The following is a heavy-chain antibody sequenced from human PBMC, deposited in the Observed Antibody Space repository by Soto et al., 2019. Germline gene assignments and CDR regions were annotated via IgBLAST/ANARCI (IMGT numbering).Heavy chain of an antibody. Sequence: QVQLQQWGAGLLKPSETLSLTCAVYGGSFSGYYWSWIPQPPGKGREWIGESNHSGSTNYNPSLKSRVTIAVDTSKNQFALKLSSVTAADTAVYYCARSGCLVRGVIGVWGQGTLVTVSS. CDR3: ARSGCLVRGVIGV. V-gene: IGHV4-34*01. CDR1: GGSFSGYY. D-gene: IGHD3-10*02. J-gene: IGHJ4*02. CDR2: SNHSGST.